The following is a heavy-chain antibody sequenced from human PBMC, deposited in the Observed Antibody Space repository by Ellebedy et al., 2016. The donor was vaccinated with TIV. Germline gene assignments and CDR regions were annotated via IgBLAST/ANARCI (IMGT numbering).Heavy chain of an antibody. V-gene: IGHV3-74*01. CDR3: ARGHISPEDY. CDR1: AFTSSSYC. D-gene: IGHD1-14*01. Sequence: PGGSLRLSCAASAFTSSSYCMHWFRQAPGPGRVWVSRIIDDGSTTNYADSVKGRFTISRDNAKNTLYLQMNSLRAEDTAVYYCARGHISPEDYWGQGTLVTVSS. J-gene: IGHJ4*02. CDR2: IIDDGSTT.